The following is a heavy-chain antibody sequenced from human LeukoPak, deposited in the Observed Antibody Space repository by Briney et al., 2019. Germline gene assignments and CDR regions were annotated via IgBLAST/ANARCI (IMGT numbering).Heavy chain of an antibody. CDR3: ARVVGATTVDF. D-gene: IGHD1-26*01. CDR1: GFTFSDHY. CDR2: TRNKVNRYTT. J-gene: IGHJ4*02. V-gene: IGHV3-72*01. Sequence: GGSLRLSCAASGFTFSDHYMDWARQGPGKGLEWVGRTRNKVNRYTTEYAASVKGRFTISRDDSKNSLYLQMNSLKTEDTAVYYCARVVGATTVDFWGQGTLVTVSS.